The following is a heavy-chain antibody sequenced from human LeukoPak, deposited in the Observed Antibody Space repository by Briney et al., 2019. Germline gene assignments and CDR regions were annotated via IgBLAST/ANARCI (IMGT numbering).Heavy chain of an antibody. CDR2: ISYSGRT. D-gene: IGHD6-13*01. Sequence: SETLSLTCAVYGGSFSGYYWGWIRQPPGKGLEWIGTISYSGRTYYNPSLKSRVTISVDTSKNQFSLKLSSVTAADTAVYYCARYSSSWRGDAFDIWGQGTMVTVSS. V-gene: IGHV4-34*01. CDR3: ARYSSSWRGDAFDI. J-gene: IGHJ3*02. CDR1: GGSFSGYY.